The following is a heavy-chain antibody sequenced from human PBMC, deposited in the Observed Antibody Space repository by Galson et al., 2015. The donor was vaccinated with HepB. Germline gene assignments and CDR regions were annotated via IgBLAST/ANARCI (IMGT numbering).Heavy chain of an antibody. CDR3: ARGSGRWLRSDHFDK. CDR1: RFTFSIYS. V-gene: IGHV3-48*01. CDR2: ISNNGNDI. J-gene: IGHJ4*02. D-gene: IGHD5-12*01. Sequence: SLRLSCAASRFTFSIYSMNWVRQAPGKGLEWVSYISNNGNDIYYAGSVKGRFTISRDNAKNLLYLRMNSLRAEDTALYYCARGSGRWLRSDHFDKWGQGTQVIVSS.